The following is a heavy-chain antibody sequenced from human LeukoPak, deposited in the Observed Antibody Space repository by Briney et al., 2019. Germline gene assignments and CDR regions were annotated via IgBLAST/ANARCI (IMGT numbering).Heavy chain of an antibody. D-gene: IGHD5-24*01. Sequence: SETLSLTCTVSGGSISSSNYYWGWIRQPPGKGLEWIGNIYYSGSTYYNPSLKSRITISIDTSKNQFSLKLNSVTAADTAVYYCARDHGSIYFDYWGQGTLVTVSS. CDR1: GGSISSSNYY. CDR2: IYYSGST. CDR3: ARDHGSIYFDY. V-gene: IGHV4-39*07. J-gene: IGHJ4*02.